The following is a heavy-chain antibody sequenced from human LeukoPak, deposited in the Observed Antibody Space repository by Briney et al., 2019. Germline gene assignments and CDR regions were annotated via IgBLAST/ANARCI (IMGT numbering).Heavy chain of an antibody. CDR2: IYTSGST. V-gene: IGHV4-61*02. D-gene: IGHD5-24*01. CDR3: ARGRKFMATLQFQFRSQTNYYYYMDV. Sequence: SETLSLTCTVSGGSISSGSYYWSWIRQPAGKGLEWIGRIYTSGSTNYNPSLKSRVTISVDTSKNQFSLKLSSVIAADTAVYYCARGRKFMATLQFQFRSQTNYYYYMDVWGKGTTVTVSS. J-gene: IGHJ6*03. CDR1: GGSISSGSYY.